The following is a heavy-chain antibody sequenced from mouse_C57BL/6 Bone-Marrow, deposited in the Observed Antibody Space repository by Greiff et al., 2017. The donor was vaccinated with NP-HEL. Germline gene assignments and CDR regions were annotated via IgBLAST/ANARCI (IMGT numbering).Heavy chain of an antibody. Sequence: VQLQQSGAELVRPGASVTLSCKASGYTFTDYEMHWVKQTPVHGLEWIGAIDPETGGTAYNQKFKGKAILTADKSSSTAYMELRSLTSDDSAVYCCTSSYGYFDFCDTGTTVTVSA. J-gene: IGHJ1*03. V-gene: IGHV1-15*01. CDR2: IDPETGGT. CDR3: TSSYGYFDF. CDR1: GYTFTDYE.